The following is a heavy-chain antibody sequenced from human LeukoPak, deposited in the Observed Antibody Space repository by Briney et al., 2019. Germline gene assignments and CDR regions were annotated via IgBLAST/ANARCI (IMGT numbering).Heavy chain of an antibody. CDR3: AKFPTEQKKYYYDSSDYYNFYYYYGMDV. V-gene: IGHV3-23*01. CDR2: ISGSGGST. J-gene: IGHJ6*02. Sequence: GGSLRLSCAASGFTFSSYAMSWVRQAPGRGLEWVSDISGSGGSTYYADSVKGQFTISRDNSKNSLYLQMNSLRVEDTAVYYCAKFPTEQKKYYYDSSDYYNFYYYYGMDVWGQGTTVTVSS. CDR1: GFTFSSYA. D-gene: IGHD3-22*01.